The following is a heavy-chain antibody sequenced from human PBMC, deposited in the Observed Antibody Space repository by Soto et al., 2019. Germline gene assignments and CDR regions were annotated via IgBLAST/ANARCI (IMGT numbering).Heavy chain of an antibody. Sequence: EVQLVESGGGLVQPGRSLRLSCAASGFTFDNCGMHWVRQAPGKGLEWVAGISWDSSTIGYADSVKGRCIISRDDAKNSLYLQMDSLRGEDTALYYCVQGRYPTMATPLDHWGQGTQVIVSS. D-gene: IGHD2-15*01. CDR2: ISWDSSTI. CDR3: VQGRYPTMATPLDH. V-gene: IGHV3-9*01. J-gene: IGHJ4*02. CDR1: GFTFDNCG.